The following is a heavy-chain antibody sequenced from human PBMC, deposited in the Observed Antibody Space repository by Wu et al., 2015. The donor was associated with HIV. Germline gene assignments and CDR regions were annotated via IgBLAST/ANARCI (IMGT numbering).Heavy chain of an antibody. CDR2: MDPNNGAT. V-gene: IGHV1-2*02. Sequence: QVQLVQSGAEVKKPGTSVKVSCKAFGYAFSDYYLHWVRQVPGQGLEWMGWMDPNNGATNYAPKFQGRVTLTRDTSISTAYMELSSLRSDDLAVYFCTRAIVGSEGDFWGQGTLVTVSS. J-gene: IGHJ4*02. CDR1: GYAFSDYY. CDR3: TRAIVGSEGDF. D-gene: IGHD1-26*01.